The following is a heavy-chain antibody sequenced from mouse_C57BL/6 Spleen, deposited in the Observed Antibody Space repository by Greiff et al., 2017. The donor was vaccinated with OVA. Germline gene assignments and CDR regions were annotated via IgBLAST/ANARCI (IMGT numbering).Heavy chain of an antibody. CDR2: INPNNGGT. D-gene: IGHD2-5*01. Sequence: EVQGVESGPELVKPGASVKIPCKASGYTFTDYNMDWVKQSHGKSLEWIGDINPNNGGTIYNQKFKGKATLTVDKSSSTAYMELRSLTSEDTAVYYCARRDYSNWGYFDDWGQGTTLTVSS. CDR3: ARRDYSNWGYFDD. J-gene: IGHJ2*01. V-gene: IGHV1-18*01. CDR1: GYTFTDYN.